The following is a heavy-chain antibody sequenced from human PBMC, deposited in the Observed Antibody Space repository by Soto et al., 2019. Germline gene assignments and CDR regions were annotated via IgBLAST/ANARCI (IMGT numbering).Heavy chain of an antibody. D-gene: IGHD1-7*01. CDR3: ARDPPTGTTLDWADS. CDR1: GFSFSSDS. Sequence: GGSLRLSCAASGFSFSSDSMGWVRQAPGKGLEWVSSISSSGSFMNYADSVKGRSTISRDNAKNSLYLQMSGLKDEDTAVYYCARDPPTGTTLDWADSWGQGTLVTVSS. CDR2: ISSSGSFM. J-gene: IGHJ4*02. V-gene: IGHV3-21*01.